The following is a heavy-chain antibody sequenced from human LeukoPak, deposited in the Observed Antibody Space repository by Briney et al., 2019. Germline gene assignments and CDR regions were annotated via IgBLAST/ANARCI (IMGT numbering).Heavy chain of an antibody. D-gene: IGHD3-16*01. CDR1: GFTFDDYG. V-gene: IGHV3-20*04. Sequence: GGSLRLSCAASGFTFDDYGMSWVRQAPGKGLEWVSGINWSGAGTGYADSVKGRFTISRDNGKNSLYLQMNSLRAEDTALYYCARALRRYKYDYPSPDNWGQGTLVTVSS. CDR3: ARALRRYKYDYPSPDN. CDR2: INWSGAGT. J-gene: IGHJ4*02.